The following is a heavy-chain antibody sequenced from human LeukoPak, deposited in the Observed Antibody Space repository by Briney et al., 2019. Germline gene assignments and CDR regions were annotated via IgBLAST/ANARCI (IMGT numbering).Heavy chain of an antibody. J-gene: IGHJ3*02. CDR3: AGGVTAKGDAFDI. D-gene: IGHD2-21*02. V-gene: IGHV4-59*01. CDR2: IYYSGST. Sequence: SETLSLTCSVSGGSISSYYWSWIRQPPGKGLEWIGYIYYSGSTNYTPSLKSRVTISVDTSKKQFSLKVSAVAAADTAVYYCAGGVTAKGDAFDIWGQGTMVTVSS. CDR1: GGSISSYY.